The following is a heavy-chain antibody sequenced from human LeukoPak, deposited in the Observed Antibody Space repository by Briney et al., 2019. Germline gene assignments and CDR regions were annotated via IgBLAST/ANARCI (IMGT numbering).Heavy chain of an antibody. J-gene: IGHJ3*02. D-gene: IGHD6-19*01. CDR2: ISSSSSYI. V-gene: IGHV3-21*01. CDR3: ARDLTRVAADAFDI. Sequence: GGSLRLSCAASGFTFSSYSMNWVRQAPGKGLEWVSSISSSSSYIYYADSVKGRFTISRDNAKNSLYLQMNSLRAEDTAAYYCARDLTRVAADAFDIWGQGTMVTVSS. CDR1: GFTFSSYS.